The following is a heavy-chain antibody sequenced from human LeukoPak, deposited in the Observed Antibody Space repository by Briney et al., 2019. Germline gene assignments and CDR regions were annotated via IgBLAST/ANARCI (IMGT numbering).Heavy chain of an antibody. V-gene: IGHV3-11*04. CDR2: ISSSGSTI. CDR3: ARGYQPYDFWSGYPGY. J-gene: IGHJ4*02. D-gene: IGHD3-3*01. CDR1: GFTFSDYY. Sequence: PGGSLRLSCAASGFTFSDYYMSWIRQAPGKGLEWGSYISSSGSTIYYADSVKGRFTISRDNAKNSLYLQMNCLRAEDTAVYYCARGYQPYDFWSGYPGYWGQGTLVTVSS.